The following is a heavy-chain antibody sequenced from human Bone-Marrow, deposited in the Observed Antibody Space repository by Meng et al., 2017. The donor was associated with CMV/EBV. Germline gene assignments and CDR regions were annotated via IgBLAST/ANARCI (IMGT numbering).Heavy chain of an antibody. V-gene: IGHV3-9*01. CDR2: ISWNSGSI. CDR3: ARPSYSSSWYQFDY. D-gene: IGHD6-13*01. J-gene: IGHJ4*02. Sequence: GGSLRLSCAASGFTFDDYAMHWVRQAPGKGLEWVSGISWNSGSIGYADSVKGRFTISRDNAKNSLYLQMNSLRAEDTAVYYCARPSYSSSWYQFDYWGQGTLVTVSS. CDR1: GFTFDDYA.